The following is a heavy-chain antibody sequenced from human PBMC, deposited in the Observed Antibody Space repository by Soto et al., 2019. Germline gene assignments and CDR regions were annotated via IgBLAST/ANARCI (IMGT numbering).Heavy chain of an antibody. CDR1: GFTLSNFE. D-gene: IGHD3-9*01. V-gene: IGHV3-48*03. Sequence: XESLQLSSAAYGFTLSNFEMHWVRQAPGKGLEWVSYINTAGSTKYYAESVKGLFTISRDNARNSLFLQMNSLRAEDTAVYYCARAECSSPDCLTAYYSYGLDVWGQGSTVTVSS. J-gene: IGHJ6*02. CDR2: INTAGSTK. CDR3: ARAECSSPDCLTAYYSYGLDV.